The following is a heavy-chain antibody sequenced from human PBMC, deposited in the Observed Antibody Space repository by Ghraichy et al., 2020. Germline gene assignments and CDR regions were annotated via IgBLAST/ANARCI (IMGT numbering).Heavy chain of an antibody. CDR1: GGSFSGYY. V-gene: IGHV4-34*01. J-gene: IGHJ4*02. CDR3: AWGQLAFDY. D-gene: IGHD6-13*01. CDR2: INHSGST. Sequence: SQTLSLTCAVYGGSFSGYYWSWIRQPPGKGLEWIGEINHSGSTNYNPSLKSRVTISVDTSKNQFSLKLSSVTAADTAVYYCAWGQLAFDYWGQGTLVTVSS.